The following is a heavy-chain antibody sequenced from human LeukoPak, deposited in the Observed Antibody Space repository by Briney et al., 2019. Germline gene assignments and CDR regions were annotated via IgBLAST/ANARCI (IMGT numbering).Heavy chain of an antibody. CDR2: IYTSGST. CDR3: ARIAAAGYYFDY. V-gene: IGHV4-4*08. CDR1: GGSISSYY. Sequence: SETLSLTCTVSGGSISSYYWSWIRQPPGKGLEWIGYIYTSGSTNYNPSPKSRVTMSVDTSKNQFSLKLSSVTAADTAVYYCARIAAAGYYFDYWGQGTLVTVSS. D-gene: IGHD6-13*01. J-gene: IGHJ4*02.